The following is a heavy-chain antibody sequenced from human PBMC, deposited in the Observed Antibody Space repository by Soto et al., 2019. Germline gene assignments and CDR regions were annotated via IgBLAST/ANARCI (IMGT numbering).Heavy chain of an antibody. D-gene: IGHD3-22*01. Sequence: PSETLSLTCTVSGDSIRSINNYWGWIRQPPGKGLEWIGNIYYDGSTFYNPSLKSRVAMSIDTSKNQFSLKLSSVTAADTAVYYCARELYDSSGYYFDYWGQETLVTVSS. CDR2: IYYDGST. J-gene: IGHJ4*02. CDR3: ARELYDSSGYYFDY. V-gene: IGHV4-39*07. CDR1: GDSIRSINNY.